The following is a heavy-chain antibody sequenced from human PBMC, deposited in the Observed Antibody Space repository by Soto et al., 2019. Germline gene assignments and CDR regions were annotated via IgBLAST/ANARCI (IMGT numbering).Heavy chain of an antibody. CDR2: IIPISGTA. CDR3: ARSQGSSTSLEIYYYYYYGLDV. D-gene: IGHD2-2*01. CDR1: GGTFSSYA. Sequence: QVQLVQSGAEVKKPGSSVKVSCKASGGTFSSYAISWVRQAPGQGLEWMGGIIPISGTANYAQKFQGRGKITADESTSTAYMALSSLRSEDTAVYYCARSQGSSTSLEIYYYYYYGLDVWGQGTTVTVSS. J-gene: IGHJ6*02. V-gene: IGHV1-69*01.